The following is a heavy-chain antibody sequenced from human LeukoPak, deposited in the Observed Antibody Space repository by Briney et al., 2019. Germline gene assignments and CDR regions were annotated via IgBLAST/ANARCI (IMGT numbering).Heavy chain of an antibody. CDR1: GYTFTSYG. CDR2: XXAYNGNT. V-gene: IGHV1-18*04. D-gene: IGHD3-10*01. CDR3: ARSGVVRGVTPLYFDY. J-gene: IGHJ4*02. Sequence: GASVKVSCKASGYTFTSYGISWVRQAPGQGLEXXXXXXAYNGNTNHAQKLQGRVTMTTDTSTSTAYMELRSLRSDDTAVYYCARSGVVRGVTPLYFDYWGQGTLVTVSS.